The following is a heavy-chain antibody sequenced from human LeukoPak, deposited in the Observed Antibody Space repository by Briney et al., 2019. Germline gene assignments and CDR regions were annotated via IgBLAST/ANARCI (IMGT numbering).Heavy chain of an antibody. V-gene: IGHV1-69*13. CDR3: ARAYSSNWYYFDY. Sequence: GASVKVSCKASGGTFSGYIINWVRQAPGQGLEWMGGIIPIFGTASYAQNFQGRVTITADESTNTAYMELSSLRSEDTAVYYCARAYSSNWYYFDYWGQGALVTVSS. D-gene: IGHD6-19*01. CDR1: GGTFSGYI. J-gene: IGHJ4*02. CDR2: IIPIFGTA.